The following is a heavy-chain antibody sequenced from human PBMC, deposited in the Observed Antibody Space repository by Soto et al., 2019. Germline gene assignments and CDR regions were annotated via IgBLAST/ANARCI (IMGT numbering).Heavy chain of an antibody. J-gene: IGHJ6*02. V-gene: IGHV1-18*01. CDR2: ISAYNGNT. CDR1: GYTFTIYG. Sequence: AASVKVSCKASGYTFTIYGISWVRQAPGQGLEWMGWISAYNGNTNYAQKLQGRVTMTTDTSTSTAYMELRSLRSDDTAVYYCARGKRAGRYYYGMDVWGQGTTVTVSS. CDR3: ARGKRAGRYYYGMDV.